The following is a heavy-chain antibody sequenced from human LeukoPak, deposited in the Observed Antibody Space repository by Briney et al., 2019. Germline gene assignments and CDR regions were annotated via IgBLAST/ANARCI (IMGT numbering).Heavy chain of an antibody. Sequence: PGGSLRLSCAASGFTFSSYAMSWVRQAPGKGLEWVSAISGSGGSTYYADSVKGRFTISRDNSKNTLYLQMNSLRAEDTAVYYCAKDQSKSQWLPGLFDYWGQGTLVTVSS. CDR3: AKDQSKSQWLPGLFDY. D-gene: IGHD6-19*01. V-gene: IGHV3-23*01. CDR2: ISGSGGST. CDR1: GFTFSSYA. J-gene: IGHJ4*02.